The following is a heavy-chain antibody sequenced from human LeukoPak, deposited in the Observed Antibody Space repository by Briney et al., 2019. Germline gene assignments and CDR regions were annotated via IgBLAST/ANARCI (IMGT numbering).Heavy chain of an antibody. D-gene: IGHD1-1*01. CDR2: ISAYNGNT. CDR1: GYTFTIYG. Sequence: VASAKVSFKASGYTFTIYGISWVRQAPGQGLEWMGWISAYNGNTNYAQKLQGRVTMTTDTSTSTAYMELRSLRSDDTAVYYCARENNWNYNWFDPWGQGTLVTVSS. J-gene: IGHJ5*02. CDR3: ARENNWNYNWFDP. V-gene: IGHV1-18*01.